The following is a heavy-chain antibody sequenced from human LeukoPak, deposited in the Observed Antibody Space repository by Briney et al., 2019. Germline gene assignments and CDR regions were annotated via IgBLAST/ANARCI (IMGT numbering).Heavy chain of an antibody. V-gene: IGHV1-18*01. CDR1: GYTFTIYG. CDR2: ISIYNGNT. Sequence: ASVKVSCKASGYTFTIYGINWVRQAPGPGLGWMGWISIYNGNTNYAQNLQGRVTMTTGTSTGTTYMELRSLRSDDTAIYYCARDSVAARPGWFDPWGQGTLVTVSS. J-gene: IGHJ5*02. CDR3: ARDSVAARPGWFDP. D-gene: IGHD6-6*01.